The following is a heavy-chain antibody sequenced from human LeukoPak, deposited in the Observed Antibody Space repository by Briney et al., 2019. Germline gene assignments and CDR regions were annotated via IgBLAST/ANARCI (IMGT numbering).Heavy chain of an antibody. CDR1: GGSISSYY. CDR3: ARAPYDILTGYYTNWFDP. V-gene: IGHV4-59*12. D-gene: IGHD3-9*01. J-gene: IGHJ5*02. Sequence: SETLSLTCTVSGGSISSYYWSWIRQPPGKGLEWIGYIYYSGSTNYNPSLKSRVTISVDTSKNQFSLKLSSVTAADTAVYYCARAPYDILTGYYTNWFDPWGQGTLVTVSS. CDR2: IYYSGST.